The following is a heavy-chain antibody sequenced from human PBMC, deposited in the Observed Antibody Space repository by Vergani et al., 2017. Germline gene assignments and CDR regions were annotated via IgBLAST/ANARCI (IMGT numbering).Heavy chain of an antibody. J-gene: IGHJ4*02. CDR1: GGSLSGYY. Sequence: QVQLQESGPGLVRPSETLSLTCTVSGGSLSGYYWNWIRQTPGEGLEWIGYVEDSGYFNYNPALKTRVSMSSNTSNNQFSRMLSSVTVADTAVYYCARSIVSRNPPDYFDNWGQGTLVTVSS. CDR3: ARSIVSRNPPDYFDN. D-gene: IGHD1-14*01. V-gene: IGHV4-59*01. CDR2: VEDSGYF.